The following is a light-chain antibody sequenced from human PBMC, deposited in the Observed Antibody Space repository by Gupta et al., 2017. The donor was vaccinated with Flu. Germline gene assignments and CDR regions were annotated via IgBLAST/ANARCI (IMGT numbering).Light chain of an antibody. J-gene: IGKJ1*01. CDR2: GAS. Sequence: EIVLTQSPGTLSLSPGKRATLSCRAGQTISSSYLAWYQQKPGQAPRLLIYGASSRATGIPDRFSGSGSGTEFTLTISRLEPEDFAVYYCQHDCSSPQTFGQGTKVEIK. V-gene: IGKV3-20*01. CDR1: QTISSSY. CDR3: QHDCSSPQT.